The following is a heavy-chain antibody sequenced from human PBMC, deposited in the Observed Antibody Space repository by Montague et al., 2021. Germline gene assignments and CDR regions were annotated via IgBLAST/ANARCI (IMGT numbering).Heavy chain of an antibody. J-gene: IGHJ5*02. V-gene: IGHV4-59*08. D-gene: IGHD3-10*01. CDR1: SGSIFHSH. CDR2: MFYGGAT. Sequence: SETLSLTCTVSSGSIFHSHWSWVRRPPGKGLEWLGSMFYGGATSNNPSLKSPVNMSIDTSTNQFSLKLSFVTAADTAVYSCAKQDYFVSGTSYKGFDPWGQGILVTVSS. CDR3: AKQDYFVSGTSYKGFDP.